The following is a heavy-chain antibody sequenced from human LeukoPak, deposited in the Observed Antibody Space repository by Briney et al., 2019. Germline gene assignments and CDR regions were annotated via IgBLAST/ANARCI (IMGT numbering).Heavy chain of an antibody. Sequence: NPSETLSLTCAVSGGSISSGGYSWSWIRQPPGKGLEWIGYIYHSGSTYYNPSLKSRVTISVDRSKNQFSLKLSSVTAADTAVYYCARTSIAARRANAFDIWGQGTMVTVSS. CDR1: GGSISSGGYS. D-gene: IGHD6-6*01. J-gene: IGHJ3*02. CDR2: IYHSGST. V-gene: IGHV4-30-2*01. CDR3: ARTSIAARRANAFDI.